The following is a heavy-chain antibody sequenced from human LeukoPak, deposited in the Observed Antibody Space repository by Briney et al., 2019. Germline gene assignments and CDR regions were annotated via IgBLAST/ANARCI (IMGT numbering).Heavy chain of an antibody. D-gene: IGHD1-14*01. CDR2: IYYSGST. CDR1: GGSISSYY. CDR3: ARLYGTTVNYYYYYYMDV. Sequence: PSETLSLTCTVSGGSISSYYWSWIRQPPGKGLEWIGYIYYSGSTNYNPSLKSRVTISVDTSKNQFSLKLSSVTAADTAVYYCARLYGTTVNYYYYYYMDVWGKGTTVTVSS. J-gene: IGHJ6*03. V-gene: IGHV4-59*08.